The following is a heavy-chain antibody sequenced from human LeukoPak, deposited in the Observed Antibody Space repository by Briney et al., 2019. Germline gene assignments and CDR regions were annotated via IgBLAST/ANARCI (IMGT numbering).Heavy chain of an antibody. Sequence: GGSLRLSCAASGFTFSSYGMHWVRQAPGKGLEWVAVISYDGSNKYYADSVKGRFTISRDNSKNTLYLQMNSLRAEDTAVYYCAKGRGYCSGGSCYSYFDYWGQGTLVTVSS. J-gene: IGHJ4*02. CDR3: AKGRGYCSGGSCYSYFDY. V-gene: IGHV3-30*18. CDR2: ISYDGSNK. D-gene: IGHD2-15*01. CDR1: GFTFSSYG.